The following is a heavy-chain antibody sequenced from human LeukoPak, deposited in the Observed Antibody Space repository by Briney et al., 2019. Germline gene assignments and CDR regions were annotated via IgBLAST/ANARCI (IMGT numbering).Heavy chain of an antibody. CDR2: IYYSGST. CDR3: ARSKLGPNFDY. V-gene: IGHV4-59*08. J-gene: IGHJ4*02. Sequence: SETLSPTCTVSGGSISSYYWSWIRQPPGKGLEWIGYIYYSGSTNYNPSLKSRVTISVDTSKNQFSLKLSSVTAADTAVYYCARSKLGPNFDYWGQGTLVTVSS. D-gene: IGHD7-27*01. CDR1: GGSISSYY.